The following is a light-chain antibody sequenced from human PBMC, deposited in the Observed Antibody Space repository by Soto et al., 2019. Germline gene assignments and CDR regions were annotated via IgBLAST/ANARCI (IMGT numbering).Light chain of an antibody. V-gene: IGKV3-15*01. CDR1: QSVGSN. Sequence: EIVLIQSPATLSLSPGERATLSCRASQSVGSNLAWYQQNPGQAPRLLIFDASTRATGLPARFSGTGSGAEFTLTISSLQSEDFAVYYCQQYNNWPHTFGQGTRLEIK. CDR3: QQYNNWPHT. CDR2: DAS. J-gene: IGKJ5*01.